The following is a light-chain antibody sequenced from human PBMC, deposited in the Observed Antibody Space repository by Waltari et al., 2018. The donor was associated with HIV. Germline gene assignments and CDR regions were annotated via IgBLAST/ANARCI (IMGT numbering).Light chain of an antibody. CDR3: QQYYSYPIT. V-gene: IGKV1-8*01. CDR2: VSS. J-gene: IGKJ5*01. CDR1: RDIGDF. Sequence: AVRMTQSPSSISASAGDTVTITCRASRDIGDFVAWYHQKPGTAPKLLIYVSSTLPTGVPSRCSASGSGTVFTLTLTSLPSEDFATYYCQQYYSYPITFGQGTRL.